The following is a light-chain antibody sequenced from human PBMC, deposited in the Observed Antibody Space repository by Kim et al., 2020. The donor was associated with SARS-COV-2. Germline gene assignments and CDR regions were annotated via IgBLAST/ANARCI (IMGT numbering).Light chain of an antibody. CDR3: QQYNSHST. J-gene: IGKJ1*01. CDR1: RSLSNR. V-gene: IGKV1-5*01. Sequence: SASVGARVAITCRASRSLSNRLAWYRVKPGKAPKLLIYDASTLDTGVPSRFSGGVSGTDFTLNISSLQPDDFATYYCQQYNSHSTFGQGTKVDIK. CDR2: DAS.